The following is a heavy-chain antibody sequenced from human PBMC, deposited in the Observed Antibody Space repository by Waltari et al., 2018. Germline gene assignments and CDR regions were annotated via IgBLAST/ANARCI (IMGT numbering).Heavy chain of an antibody. V-gene: IGHV4-59*01. J-gene: IGHJ6*02. D-gene: IGHD3-3*01. CDR2: IYYSGST. CDR3: ARHLKYYDFWSGYGGIYYGMDV. CDR1: GGSISSYY. Sequence: QVQLQESGPGLVKPSETLSLTCTVSGGSISSYYWSWIRQPPGKGLEWIGYIYYSGSTNYNPALKSRVTISVDTSKNQCSLKLSSVTAADTAVYYCARHLKYYDFWSGYGGIYYGMDVWGQGTTVTVSS.